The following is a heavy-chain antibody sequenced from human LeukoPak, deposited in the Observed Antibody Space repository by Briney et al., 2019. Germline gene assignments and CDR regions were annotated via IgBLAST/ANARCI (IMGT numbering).Heavy chain of an antibody. CDR3: ARLIYYDSSGNYFDVDY. CDR2: IDPSDSYI. D-gene: IGHD3-22*01. V-gene: IGHV5-10-1*01. J-gene: IGHJ4*02. CDR1: GYRFTSYW. Sequence: GESLKISCKGFGYRFTSYWISWVRQMPGKGLEWMGRIDPSDSYIKYSSSFQGHVTISADESIGTAYLQWSSLKASDTAMYYCARLIYYDSSGNYFDVDYWGQGTLVTVSS.